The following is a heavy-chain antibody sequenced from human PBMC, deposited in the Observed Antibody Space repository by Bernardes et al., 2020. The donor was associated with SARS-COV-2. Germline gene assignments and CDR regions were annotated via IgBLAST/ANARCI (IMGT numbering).Heavy chain of an antibody. V-gene: IGHV1-2*04. Sequence: ASVKVSCKASGYTFTGYYMHWVRQAPGQGLEWMGWINPNSGGTNYAQKFQGWVTMTRDTSISTAYMELSRLRSDDTAVYYCARDSSSWYNYGMDVWGQGTTVTVSS. CDR1: GYTFTGYY. CDR3: ARDSSSWYNYGMDV. CDR2: INPNSGGT. J-gene: IGHJ6*02. D-gene: IGHD6-13*01.